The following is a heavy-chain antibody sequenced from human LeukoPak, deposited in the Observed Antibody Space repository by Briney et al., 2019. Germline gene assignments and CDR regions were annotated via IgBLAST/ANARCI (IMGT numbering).Heavy chain of an antibody. CDR3: ANDLTTVATPYYYYYMDV. Sequence: GGSLRLSCAASGFTFSTNSMNWVRQAPGKGLEWVSCIGISGSHTFYADSVKGRFTISRDNAENSVYPQMNSLRAEDTAVYYCANDLTTVATPYYYYYMDVRGKGTTVTVSS. D-gene: IGHD4-23*01. CDR2: IGISGSHT. CDR1: GFTFSTNS. V-gene: IGHV3-21*01. J-gene: IGHJ6*03.